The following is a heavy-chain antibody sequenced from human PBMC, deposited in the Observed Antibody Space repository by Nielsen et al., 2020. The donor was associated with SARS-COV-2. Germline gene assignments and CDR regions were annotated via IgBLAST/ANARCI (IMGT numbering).Heavy chain of an antibody. CDR2: ILDDGSNA. J-gene: IGHJ4*02. D-gene: IGHD5-12*01. CDR3: ARDARGYYGFDFVFDY. Sequence: GESLKISCAASGFTFSKYGMHWVRQAPGKGLEWVAAILDDGSNAYSGDSVKGRFTASRDNSKNTLYLQMTDLRTEDTAVYFCARDARGYYGFDFVFDYWGQGSLVTVSS. V-gene: IGHV3-30-3*01. CDR1: GFTFSKYG.